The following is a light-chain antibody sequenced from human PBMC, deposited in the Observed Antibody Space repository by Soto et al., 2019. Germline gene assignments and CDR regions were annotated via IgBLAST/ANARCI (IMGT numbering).Light chain of an antibody. Sequence: QSVLTQPASVSGSPGQSITISCTGTSSDVGGYRYVSWYQQHPGKDPKLMIYEVSNRPSGVSNRFSGSKSGNTASLTISGLQAEDEAHYYCSSYTSSSTYVFRTAT. CDR1: SSDVGGYRY. CDR2: EVS. V-gene: IGLV2-14*01. CDR3: SSYTSSSTYV. J-gene: IGLJ1*01.